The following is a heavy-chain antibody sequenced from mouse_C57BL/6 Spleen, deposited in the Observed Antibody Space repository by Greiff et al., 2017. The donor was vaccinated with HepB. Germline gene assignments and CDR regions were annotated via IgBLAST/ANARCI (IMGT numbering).Heavy chain of an antibody. CDR1: GYTFTSYW. Sequence: VQLQESGTELVKPGASVKLSGKASGYTFTSYWMHWVKQRPGQGLEWIGNINASNGGTNYNEKFKSKATLTVDKSSSTAYMQLSSLTSEDSAVYYCARWIYYDYEGFAYWGPGTLVTVSA. V-gene: IGHV1-53*01. CDR3: ARWIYYDYEGFAY. J-gene: IGHJ3*01. CDR2: INASNGGT. D-gene: IGHD2-4*01.